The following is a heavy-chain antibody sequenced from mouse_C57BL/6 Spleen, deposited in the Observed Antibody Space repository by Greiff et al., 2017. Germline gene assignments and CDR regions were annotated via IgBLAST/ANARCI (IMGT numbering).Heavy chain of an antibody. V-gene: IGHV1-53*01. CDR3: ARYVFISTPWFAY. D-gene: IGHD1-1*01. J-gene: IGHJ3*01. CDR1: GYTFTSYW. Sequence: VQLQQSGTELVKPGASVKLSCKASGYTFTSYWMHWVKQRPGQGLEWIGNINPRNGGTNYNEKFKGKATLAVDKSSSTAYMQLSSLTSEDSAVYDCARYVFISTPWFAYWGQGTLVTVAA. CDR2: INPRNGGT.